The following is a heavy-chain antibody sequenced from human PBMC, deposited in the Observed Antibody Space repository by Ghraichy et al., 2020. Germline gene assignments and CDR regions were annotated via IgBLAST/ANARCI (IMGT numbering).Heavy chain of an antibody. Sequence: GGSLRLSCAASGFTFSSYGMHWVRQAPGKGLEWVAVISYDGSNKYYADSVKGRFTISRDNSKNTLYLQMNSLRAEDTAVYYCAKDSPLAFWGQGTLVTVSS. J-gene: IGHJ4*02. CDR3: AKDSPLAF. D-gene: IGHD2-15*01. V-gene: IGHV3-30*18. CDR2: ISYDGSNK. CDR1: GFTFSSYG.